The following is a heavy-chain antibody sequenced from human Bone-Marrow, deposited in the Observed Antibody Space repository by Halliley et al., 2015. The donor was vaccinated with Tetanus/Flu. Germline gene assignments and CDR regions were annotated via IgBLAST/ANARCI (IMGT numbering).Heavy chain of an antibody. CDR1: GFIFSIHH. V-gene: IGHV3-72*01. J-gene: IGHJ4*02. CDR2: SRKKANSYTT. D-gene: IGHD4-17*01. Sequence: SLRLSCAASGFIFSIHHMDWVRQAPGKGLEWVGLSRKKANSYTTEYAASVKGRFTIPRDDSENSLYLQMNSLKAEDTAVYYCASVYGDYGLGDFWGQGTLVTVSS. CDR3: ASVYGDYGLGDF.